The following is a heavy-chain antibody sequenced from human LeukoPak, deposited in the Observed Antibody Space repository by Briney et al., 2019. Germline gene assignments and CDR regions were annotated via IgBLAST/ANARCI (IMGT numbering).Heavy chain of an antibody. J-gene: IGHJ4*02. CDR3: ARDSQYYGSGSYYFDY. V-gene: IGHV4-39*07. CDR2: IYYSGST. D-gene: IGHD3-10*01. CDR1: GGSISSSSYY. Sequence: SETLPLACTVSGGSISSSSYYWGWIRQPPGKGPEWIGSIYYSGSTYYNPSLKSRVTISVDTSKNQFSLKLSSVTAADTAVYYCARDSQYYGSGSYYFDYWGQGTLVTVSS.